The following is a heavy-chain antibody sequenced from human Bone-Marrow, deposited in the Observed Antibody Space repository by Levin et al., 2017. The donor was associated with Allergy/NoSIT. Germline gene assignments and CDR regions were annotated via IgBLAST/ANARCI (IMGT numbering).Heavy chain of an antibody. J-gene: IGHJ6*03. Sequence: PGGSLRLSCAASGVTFSNAWMSWVRQVPGKGLEWVGRIKSKTDGGTTDYAAPVKGRFTITRDDSKNTLYLQMNSLKTEDTAVYCCTAGGGSGSCYGNYYYGYYVDVWGKGTTVTVSS. V-gene: IGHV3-15*01. D-gene: IGHD3-10*01. CDR2: IKSKTDGGTT. CDR3: TAGGGSGSCYGNYYYGYYVDV. CDR1: GVTFSNAW.